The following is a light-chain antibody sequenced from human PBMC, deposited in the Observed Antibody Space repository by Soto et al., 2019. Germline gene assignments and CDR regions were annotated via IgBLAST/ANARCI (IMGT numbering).Light chain of an antibody. CDR3: SSYTSSSPYV. CDR2: DVS. V-gene: IGLV2-14*01. Sequence: QSALPQPAYVSGSPGQSITISCTGTSSDVGGYNYVSWYQQHPGKAPKLMIYDVSNRPSGVSNRFSGSKSGNTASLTISGLQAEDEADYYCSSYTSSSPYVFGTGTKVTVL. J-gene: IGLJ1*01. CDR1: SSDVGGYNY.